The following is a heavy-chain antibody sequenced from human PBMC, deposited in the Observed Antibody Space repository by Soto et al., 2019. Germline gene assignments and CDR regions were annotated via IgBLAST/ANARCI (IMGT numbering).Heavy chain of an antibody. V-gene: IGHV4-34*01. J-gene: IGHJ4*02. CDR3: ALTTPARLHLDY. CDR2: INHSGST. Sequence: SETLSLTCAVYGGSFSGYYWSWIRQPPGKGLEWIGEINHSGSTNYNPSLKSRVTISVDTSKNQFSLKLSSVTAADTAVSYCALTTPARLHLDYWGQGTLVTV. CDR1: GGSFSGYY. D-gene: IGHD6-6*01.